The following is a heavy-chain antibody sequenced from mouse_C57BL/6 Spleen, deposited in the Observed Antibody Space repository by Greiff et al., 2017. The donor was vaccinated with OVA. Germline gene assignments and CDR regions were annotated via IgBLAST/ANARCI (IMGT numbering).Heavy chain of an antibody. CDR3: ARGGSGYPYNYDY. V-gene: IGHV1-80*01. CDR2: IYPGDGDT. J-gene: IGHJ2*01. CDR1: GYAFSSYW. D-gene: IGHD3-2*02. Sequence: VQLQQSGAELVKPGASVKISCKASGYAFSSYWMNWVKQRPEQGLEWIGQIYPGDGDTNYNGKLKGKATLTADKSSSTAYMQIRSLTSEDSAVYFCARGGSGYPYNYDYWGQGTTLAVSS.